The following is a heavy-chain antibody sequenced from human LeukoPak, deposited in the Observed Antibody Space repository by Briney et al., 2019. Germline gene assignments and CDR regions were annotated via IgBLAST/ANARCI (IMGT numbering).Heavy chain of an antibody. J-gene: IGHJ4*02. D-gene: IGHD6-19*01. CDR1: GGTFSSYA. Sequence: SVKVSCKASGGTFSSYAISWVRQAPGQGLEWMGRIIPIFGTANYAQKFQGRVTITTDESTSTAYMELSSLRSEDTAVYYCARVPLELWLHDYWAQGTLVTVSS. V-gene: IGHV1-69*05. CDR3: ARVPLELWLHDY. CDR2: IIPIFGTA.